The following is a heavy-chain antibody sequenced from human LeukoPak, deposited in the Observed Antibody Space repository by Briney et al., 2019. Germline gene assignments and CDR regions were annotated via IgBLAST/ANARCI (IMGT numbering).Heavy chain of an antibody. D-gene: IGHD3-10*01. Sequence: GGSLKLSCEASGFTSSSYSMNWVRQAPGKGLEWVSSISSSSSNTNYADSVKGRFTISRDNAKNSLYLQMNSLRAEDTAVYYCARSRITMVRGTPSHYYYYYCMDVWGKGTTVTVSS. CDR1: GFTSSSYS. CDR3: ARSRITMVRGTPSHYYYYYCMDV. CDR2: ISSSSSNT. J-gene: IGHJ6*04. V-gene: IGHV3-21*01.